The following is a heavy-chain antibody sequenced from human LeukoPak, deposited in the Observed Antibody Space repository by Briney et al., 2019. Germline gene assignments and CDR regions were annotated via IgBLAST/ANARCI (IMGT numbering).Heavy chain of an antibody. CDR2: INPNSGGT. CDR1: GYTFTSYA. CDR3: ARDHQYYETNWFDP. J-gene: IGHJ5*02. Sequence: GASVKVSCKASGYTFTSYAMNWVRQAPGQGLEWMGWINPNSGGTNYAQKFQGRVTMTRDTSISTAYMELSRLRSDDTAVYYCARDHQYYETNWFDPWGQGTLVTVSS. V-gene: IGHV1-2*02. D-gene: IGHD2/OR15-2a*01.